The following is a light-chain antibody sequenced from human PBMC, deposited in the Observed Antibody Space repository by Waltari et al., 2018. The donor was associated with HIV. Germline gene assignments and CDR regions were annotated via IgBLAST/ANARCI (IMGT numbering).Light chain of an antibody. V-gene: IGKV3-11*01. CDR1: QSVRTY. CDR3: QQRSSWPLLT. J-gene: IGKJ4*01. Sequence: EFVLTQSTATLSLSPGERATLSCSASQSVRTYLAWYQQRPGQATRLLIYDASNRATGIPARFSGSVSGTDFTLTISSLEPEDFAVYYCQQRSSWPLLTFGGGTKVEMK. CDR2: DAS.